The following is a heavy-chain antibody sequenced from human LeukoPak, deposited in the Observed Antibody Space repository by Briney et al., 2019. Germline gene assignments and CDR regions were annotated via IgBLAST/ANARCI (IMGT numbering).Heavy chain of an antibody. CDR2: IYTSGGT. CDR1: GGSISSGSYY. CDR3: AREDYYASGSNWYFDL. Sequence: SQTLSLTCTVSGGSISSGSYYWSWIRQPAGKGLEWIGRIYTSGGTNYNPSLKSRVTISVDTSKNQFSLKLSSVTAADTAVYYCAREDYYASGSNWYFDLWGRGTLVTVSS. V-gene: IGHV4-61*02. J-gene: IGHJ2*01. D-gene: IGHD3-10*01.